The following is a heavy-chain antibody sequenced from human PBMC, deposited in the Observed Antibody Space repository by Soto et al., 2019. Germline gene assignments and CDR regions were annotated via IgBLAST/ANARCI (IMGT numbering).Heavy chain of an antibody. CDR3: ARDARGYCSGGSCYRSKGMDV. CDR2: IYYRGST. Sequence: QVQLQESGPGLVKPSETLSLTCTVSGGSISSYYWSWIRQPPGKGLEWIGYIYYRGSTNYNPSLTSGVTISVDTSKNRFSLKLSSVTAADTAVYYCARDARGYCSGGSCYRSKGMDVWGQGTTVTVSS. CDR1: GGSISSYY. V-gene: IGHV4-59*01. D-gene: IGHD2-15*01. J-gene: IGHJ6*02.